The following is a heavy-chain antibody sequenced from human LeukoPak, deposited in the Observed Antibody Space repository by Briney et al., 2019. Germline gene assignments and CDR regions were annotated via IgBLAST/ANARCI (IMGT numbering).Heavy chain of an antibody. CDR3: ARRSGIAVAGAFDY. J-gene: IGHJ4*02. D-gene: IGHD6-19*01. CDR2: VKQDGSEK. Sequence: GGSLRLSCAASGFTFSSYWMSWVRQAPGKGLEWVANVKQDGSEKYYVDSVKGRFTISRDNAKNSLYLQMNSLRAEDTAVYYCARRSGIAVAGAFDYWGQGTLVTVSS. CDR1: GFTFSSYW. V-gene: IGHV3-7*03.